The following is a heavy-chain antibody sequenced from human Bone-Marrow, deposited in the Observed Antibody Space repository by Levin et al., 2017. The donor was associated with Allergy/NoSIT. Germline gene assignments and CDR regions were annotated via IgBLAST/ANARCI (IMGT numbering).Heavy chain of an antibody. Sequence: GGSLRLSCVVSGLTFSKYGMHWVRQAPGRGLEWVAVISYDSNEKYYADSVKGRFTISRENGKNTVFLQMERVGVEDTAVYHCAKDPCYILGFCHSDVRDNWFDPWGPGTLVTVSA. CDR1: GLTFSKYG. CDR3: AKDPCYILGFCHSDVRDNWFDP. CDR2: ISYDSNEK. J-gene: IGHJ5*02. V-gene: IGHV3-30*18. D-gene: IGHD2-21*01.